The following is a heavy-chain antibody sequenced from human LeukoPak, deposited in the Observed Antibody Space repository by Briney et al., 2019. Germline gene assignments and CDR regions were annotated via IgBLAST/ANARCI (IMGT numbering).Heavy chain of an antibody. CDR2: IDSDGSGT. CDR3: ARGNYHGMDV. J-gene: IGHJ6*02. Sequence: GGSLRLSCEASGFTFSSYWMHWVRQAPGKGLVWVSRIDSDGSGTRDADSVKGRFTISRDNAKNTLYLQMNSLRAEDTAVYYCARGNYHGMDVWGQGTTVTVSS. CDR1: GFTFSSYW. V-gene: IGHV3-74*01.